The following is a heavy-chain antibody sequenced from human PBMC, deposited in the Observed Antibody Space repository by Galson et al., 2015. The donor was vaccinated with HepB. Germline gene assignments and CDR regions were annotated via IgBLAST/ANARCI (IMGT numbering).Heavy chain of an antibody. J-gene: IGHJ6*02. Sequence: SLRLSCAASGFTFSSYSMNWVRQAPGKGLEWVSYISSSSSTIYYADSVKGRFTISRDNAKNSLYLQMNSLRDEDTAVYYCAGFCSGGSCYSRYYYYGMDVWGQGTTVTVSS. V-gene: IGHV3-48*02. CDR3: AGFCSGGSCYSRYYYYGMDV. CDR2: ISSSSSTI. CDR1: GFTFSSYS. D-gene: IGHD2-15*01.